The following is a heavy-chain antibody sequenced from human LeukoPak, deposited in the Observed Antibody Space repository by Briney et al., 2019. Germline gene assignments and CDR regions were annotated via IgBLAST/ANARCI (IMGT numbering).Heavy chain of an antibody. J-gene: IGHJ3*02. Sequence: SETLSLTCTVSGGSISSYYWSWIRQPPGKGLEWIGYIYYSGSTNYNPSLKSRVTISVDTSKNQFSLKLSSVTAADTAVYYCATEGRSGYAFDIWGRGTMVTVSS. D-gene: IGHD3-3*01. CDR2: IYYSGST. CDR1: GGSISSYY. CDR3: ATEGRSGYAFDI. V-gene: IGHV4-59*12.